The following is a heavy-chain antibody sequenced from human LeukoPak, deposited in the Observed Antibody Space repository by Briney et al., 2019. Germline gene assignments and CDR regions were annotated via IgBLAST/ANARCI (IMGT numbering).Heavy chain of an antibody. D-gene: IGHD6-13*01. CDR2: ISGCCGST. CDR3: TKGGYSTSWRNYFDY. V-gene: IGHV3-23*01. J-gene: IGHJ4*02. Sequence: GGSLTLSCTASGVTFSSYTKRWVRHSPGKGREWVSAISGCCGSTYYAHSGKVRLTITTDNSKNTLYLQINNLRAEDTAVYSCTKGGYSTSWRNYFDYWGQGALVTVSS. CDR1: GVTFSSYT.